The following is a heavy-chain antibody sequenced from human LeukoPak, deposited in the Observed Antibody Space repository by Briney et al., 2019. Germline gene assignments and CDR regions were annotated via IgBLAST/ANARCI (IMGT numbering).Heavy chain of an antibody. CDR1: GFTFSSYE. V-gene: IGHV3-20*04. D-gene: IGHD3-22*01. Sequence: PGGSLRLSCAASGFTFSSYEMNWVRQAPGKGLEWVSGINWNGGSTGYADSVKGRFTISRDNAKTSLYLQMNSLRAEDTAVYYCARGYYYDTSGYGSIFDYWGQGTLVTVSS. CDR2: INWNGGST. CDR3: ARGYYYDTSGYGSIFDY. J-gene: IGHJ4*02.